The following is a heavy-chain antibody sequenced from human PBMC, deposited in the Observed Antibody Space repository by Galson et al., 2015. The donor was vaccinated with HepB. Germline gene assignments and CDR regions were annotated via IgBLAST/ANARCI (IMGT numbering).Heavy chain of an antibody. J-gene: IGHJ4*02. CDR1: GGSISSSSYY. CDR3: ARDERAEAAAAFDY. CDR2: IYYSGST. V-gene: IGHV4-39*07. Sequence: SETLSLTCTVSGGSISSSSYYWGWIRQPPGEGLEWIGSIYYSGSTYYNPSLKSRVTISVDTSKNQFSLKLSSVTAADTAVYYCARDERAEAAAAFDYWGQGTLVTVSS. D-gene: IGHD6-13*01.